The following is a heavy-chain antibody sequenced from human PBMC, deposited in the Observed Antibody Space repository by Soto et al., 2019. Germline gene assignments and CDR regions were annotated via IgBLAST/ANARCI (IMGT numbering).Heavy chain of an antibody. CDR2: INHSGST. Sequence: SETLSLTCAVYGGSFSGYYWSWIRQPPGKGLEWIGEINHSGSTNYNPSLKSRVTISVDTSKNQFSLKLSSVTAADTAVYYCARGPPVGQWAFDYWGQGTLVTVSS. J-gene: IGHJ4*02. D-gene: IGHD6-19*01. CDR1: GGSFSGYY. V-gene: IGHV4-34*01. CDR3: ARGPPVGQWAFDY.